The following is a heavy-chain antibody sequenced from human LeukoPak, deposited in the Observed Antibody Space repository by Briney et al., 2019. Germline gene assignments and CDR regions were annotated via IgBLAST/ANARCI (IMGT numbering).Heavy chain of an antibody. CDR1: GYSISSGYY. CDR2: FYLSGST. Sequence: PSETLSLTCAVSGYSISSGYYWGWIRQPPGKGLEWIGSFYLSGSTYYNPSLKSRVTISVDTSKNQFSLKLSSVTAADKAVYYCAREGAHIVVVTAIRYFDYWGQGTLVTVSS. V-gene: IGHV4-38-2*02. D-gene: IGHD2-21*02. CDR3: AREGAHIVVVTAIRYFDY. J-gene: IGHJ4*02.